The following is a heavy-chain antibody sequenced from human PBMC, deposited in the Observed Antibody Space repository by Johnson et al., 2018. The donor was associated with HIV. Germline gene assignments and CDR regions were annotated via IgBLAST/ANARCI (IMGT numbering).Heavy chain of an antibody. V-gene: IGHV3-66*01. CDR1: GFTVSSNY. Sequence: VQLVESGGGLVQPGGSLRLSCAASGFTVSSNYMSWVRQAPGRGLEWVSVIYTGGSTYYAESVKDRFTISGDNSKNTLFLQMNSLRAEDTAVYYWARGLYYRYERGAFDIWGQGTMVTVSS. J-gene: IGHJ3*02. CDR2: IYTGGST. CDR3: ARGLYYRYERGAFDI. D-gene: IGHD3-16*02.